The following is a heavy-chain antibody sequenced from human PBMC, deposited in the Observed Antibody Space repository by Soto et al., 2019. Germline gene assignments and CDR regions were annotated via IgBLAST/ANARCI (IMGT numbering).Heavy chain of an antibody. J-gene: IGHJ6*03. D-gene: IGHD5-12*01. Sequence: EVQLVESGGGLVQPGGSLRLSCAASGFTVSSNYMSWVRQAPGKGLEWVSVIYSGGSTYYADSVKGRFTISRDNSKNTLYLQMNSLRGEDTAVYYCAREVGDIVATSTISYYYYYMDVWGKGTTVTVSS. CDR2: IYSGGST. CDR3: AREVGDIVATSTISYYYYYMDV. CDR1: GFTVSSNY. V-gene: IGHV3-66*01.